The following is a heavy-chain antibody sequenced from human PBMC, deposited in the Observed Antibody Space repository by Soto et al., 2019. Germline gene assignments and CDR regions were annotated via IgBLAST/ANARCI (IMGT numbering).Heavy chain of an antibody. D-gene: IGHD5-18*01. CDR1: GGSISNNF. CDR3: ARRYGKNAFDI. V-gene: IGHV4-59*01. J-gene: IGHJ3*02. Sequence: SETLSLTCTVSGGSISNNFWGWIRQPPGKGLEWIGYIYYSGSTNYNPSLKSRATISVDTSKNQFSLKLSSVTAADTAVYYCARRYGKNAFDIWGQGTMVTVS. CDR2: IYYSGST.